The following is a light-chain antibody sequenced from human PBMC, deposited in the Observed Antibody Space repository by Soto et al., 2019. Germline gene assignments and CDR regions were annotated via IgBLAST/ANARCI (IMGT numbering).Light chain of an antibody. Sequence: QSVLTQPRSVSGSPGQSVTISCTGPTIDVDSSNYVSWYQQHPGKAPKLMIYDVSERPSGVPARFSGSKSGSTASLTISGLQAEDEDDYYCCSYATTVYVFGSGTKLTVL. CDR3: CSYATTVYV. CDR2: DVS. V-gene: IGLV2-11*01. J-gene: IGLJ1*01. CDR1: TIDVDSSNY.